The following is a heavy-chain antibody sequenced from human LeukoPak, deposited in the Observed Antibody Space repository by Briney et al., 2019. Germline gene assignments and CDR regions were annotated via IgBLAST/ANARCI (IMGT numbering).Heavy chain of an antibody. J-gene: IGHJ4*02. CDR3: AKNGKDNYDMFFDY. V-gene: IGHV3-23*01. D-gene: IGHD3-9*01. CDR2: LGDNDGRT. CDR1: GFTFSTSS. Sequence: GGSLRLSCTASGFTFSTSSMNWVRQAPGKGLEWVSSLGDNDGRTFYADSVKGRFTISRDNSKNTLYLQMNSLRAEDTAIYYCAKNGKDNYDMFFDYWGQGTLVTVSS.